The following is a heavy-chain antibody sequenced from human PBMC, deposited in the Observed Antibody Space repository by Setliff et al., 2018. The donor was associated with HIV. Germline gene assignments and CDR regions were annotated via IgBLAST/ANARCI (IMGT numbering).Heavy chain of an antibody. D-gene: IGHD1-26*01. V-gene: IGHV3-30*02. CDR3: ARSQWEVPILSWFDP. J-gene: IGHJ5*02. Sequence: PGGSLRLSCAASGFIFSSHHMNWVRQAPGKGLEWVAFIRHNGRNQYYAESVKGRFTVSRDNSKNTLFLQMDSLNHEDTALYFCARSQWEVPILSWFDPWGQGTSVTVSS. CDR1: GFIFSSHH. CDR2: IRHNGRNQ.